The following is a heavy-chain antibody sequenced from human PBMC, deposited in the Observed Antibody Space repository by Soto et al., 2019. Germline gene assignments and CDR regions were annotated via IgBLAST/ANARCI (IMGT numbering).Heavy chain of an antibody. Sequence: QVQLVQSGAEVKKPGSSVKVSCKASGGTFSSYAISWVRQAPGQGLEWMGGSIPIFGTANSAQKFQGRVTITADKSTRTAYMELSSLRSEDTAVYYCAAGFYYDSSGYYPDAFDIWGQGTMVTVSS. V-gene: IGHV1-69*06. D-gene: IGHD3-22*01. CDR1: GGTFSSYA. J-gene: IGHJ3*02. CDR2: SIPIFGTA. CDR3: AAGFYYDSSGYYPDAFDI.